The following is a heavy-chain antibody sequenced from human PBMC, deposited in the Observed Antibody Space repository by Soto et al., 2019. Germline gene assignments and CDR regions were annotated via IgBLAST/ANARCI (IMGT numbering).Heavy chain of an antibody. CDR3: ARERDSYSSAWQEFDY. D-gene: IGHD6-19*01. CDR2: IATSGAT. Sequence: EVQLVESGGGLVQPGGSLRLSCAASGFTFSGYDMHWVRQAPGKGLEWVSAIATSGATFYAGSVKGRFTISRENAENSLYLQMYSLRAEDTAVYYCARERDSYSSAWQEFDYWGQGTLVTVSS. J-gene: IGHJ4*02. CDR1: GFTFSGYD. V-gene: IGHV3-13*01.